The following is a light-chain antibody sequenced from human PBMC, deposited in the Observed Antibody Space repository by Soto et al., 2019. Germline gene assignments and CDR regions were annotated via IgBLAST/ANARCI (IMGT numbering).Light chain of an antibody. CDR1: SSDVGSYNL. V-gene: IGLV2-23*01. CDR2: EDN. CDR3: CSYAGRSTLV. Sequence: QSALTQPASVSGSPGQSITISCTGTSSDVGSYNLVSWYQQHPGKAPKVIIYEDNKRPSGVSNRFSGSKSGNTASLTISGLQAEDEADYYCCSYAGRSTLVFGGGTKVTVL. J-gene: IGLJ2*01.